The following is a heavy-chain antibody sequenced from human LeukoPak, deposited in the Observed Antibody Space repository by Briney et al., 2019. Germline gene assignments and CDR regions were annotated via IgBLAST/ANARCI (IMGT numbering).Heavy chain of an antibody. CDR3: ARVRSRGTIFGVVISTNYYYYMDV. V-gene: IGHV1-8*01. J-gene: IGHJ6*03. D-gene: IGHD3-3*01. CDR2: MNPNSGNT. Sequence: GASVKVSCKASGYTFTSYDINWVRQATGQGLEWMGWMNPNSGNTGYAQKFQGRVTMTRNTSISTAYMELSSLRSEDTAVYYCARVRSRGTIFGVVISTNYYYYMDVWGKGTTVTVSS. CDR1: GYTFTSYD.